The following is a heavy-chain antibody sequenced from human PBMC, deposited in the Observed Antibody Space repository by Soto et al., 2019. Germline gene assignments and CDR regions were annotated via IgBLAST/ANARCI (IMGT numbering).Heavy chain of an antibody. V-gene: IGHV3-23*01. CDR1: GFTFNTYA. CDR2: ISDSGGRT. J-gene: IGHJ6*02. CDR3: AAGPTAKKGNWGLYGMEV. Sequence: SCAXSGFTFNTYAMTSVRQATGEGVEWVSVISDSGGRTYYAESVKGRFTISRDNSKNTLYLQMNSLRVEDTAVYYCAAGPTAKKGNWGLYGMEVWGQGTTVTVSS. D-gene: IGHD7-27*01.